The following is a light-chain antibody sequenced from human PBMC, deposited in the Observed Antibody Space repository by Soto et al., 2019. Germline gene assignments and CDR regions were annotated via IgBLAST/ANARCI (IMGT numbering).Light chain of an antibody. J-gene: IGKJ1*01. CDR2: SAS. CDR3: QQYYRYPWM. Sequence: DIQMTQSPSSLSASVGDRVTITCRASQVISTYLGWYQHKPGKVPKSLIYSASSLQSGVPSRFSASGSGTEFTLTISDMQPYDFATYDCQQYYRYPWMFGQGTKVESK. CDR1: QVISTY. V-gene: IGKV1-16*01.